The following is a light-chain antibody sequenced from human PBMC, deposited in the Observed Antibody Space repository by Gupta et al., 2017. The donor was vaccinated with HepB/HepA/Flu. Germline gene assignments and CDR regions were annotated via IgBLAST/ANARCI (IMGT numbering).Light chain of an antibody. CDR3: QQCASSPIT. Sequence: DIQMTQSPSSLSASVGDRVTITCRASQSISTYLNWYQQKPGKAPKLLIYAASSVQSGDPSRFSGSGSGTDFTLTITRLQPEDFATYYCQQCASSPITFGRGTKVEI. CDR1: QSISTY. CDR2: AAS. V-gene: IGKV1-39*01. J-gene: IGKJ4*01.